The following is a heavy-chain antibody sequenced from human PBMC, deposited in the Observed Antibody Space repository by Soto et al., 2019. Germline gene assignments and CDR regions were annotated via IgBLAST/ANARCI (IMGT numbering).Heavy chain of an antibody. D-gene: IGHD3-10*02. CDR3: ARDRVFGELLPSINDY. Sequence: QVQLVQSGAEVKKPGASVKVSCKASGYTFVNYGISWVRQAPGQGLEWMGWISGYNGKISYAQKVQGRVTLTTDTPTSTAYMDLRSLISDDTAVYYCARDRVFGELLPSINDYWGQGTVVTVSS. V-gene: IGHV1-18*01. J-gene: IGHJ4*02. CDR2: ISGYNGKI. CDR1: GYTFVNYG.